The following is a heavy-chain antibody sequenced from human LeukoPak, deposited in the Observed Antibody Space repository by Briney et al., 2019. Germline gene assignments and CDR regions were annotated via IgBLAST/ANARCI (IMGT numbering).Heavy chain of an antibody. CDR3: ARQTTRFCGGGTCYSNFAFDM. Sequence: SETLSLTCTVSGGSLSTYYWSWIRQPPGKTLGWIGYVYNSGSTNYNPSLKSRVTISVDTSKKQLSLKLTSVTAADTAVYYCARQTTRFCGGGTCYSNFAFDMWGQGTMVIVSS. CDR2: VYNSGST. D-gene: IGHD2-15*01. J-gene: IGHJ3*02. CDR1: GGSLSTYY. V-gene: IGHV4-59*08.